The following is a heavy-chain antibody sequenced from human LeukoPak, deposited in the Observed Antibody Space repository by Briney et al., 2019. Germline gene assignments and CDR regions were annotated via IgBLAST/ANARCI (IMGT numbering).Heavy chain of an antibody. CDR1: GFTLSSYA. CDR2: ISAIDGGT. D-gene: IGHD3-22*01. CDR3: AKALTVIVVATDAFDI. J-gene: IGHJ3*02. Sequence: GGSLRLSCAASGFTLSSYAMNWVRQAPGKGLEWVSSISAIDGGTRYADPVRGRFTLSRDNSKNTMYLQMNSLRAADTAVYYCAKALTVIVVATDAFDIWGQGTMVTVSS. V-gene: IGHV3-23*01.